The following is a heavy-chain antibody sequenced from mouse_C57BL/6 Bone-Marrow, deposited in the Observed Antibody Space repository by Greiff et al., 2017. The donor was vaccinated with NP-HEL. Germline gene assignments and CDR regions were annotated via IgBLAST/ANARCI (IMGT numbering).Heavy chain of an antibody. CDR1: GYTFTSYW. D-gene: IGHD1-1*01. V-gene: IGHV1-64*01. CDR2: IHPNSGST. Sequence: QVQLQQPGAELVKPGASVKLSCKASGYTFTSYWMHWVKQRPGQGLEWIGMIHPNSGSTNYNEKFKSKATLTVDKSSSTAYMQLSSLTSEDSAVYYCARRSFITTVAYYAMDYWGQGTSVTVSS. CDR3: ARRSFITTVAYYAMDY. J-gene: IGHJ4*01.